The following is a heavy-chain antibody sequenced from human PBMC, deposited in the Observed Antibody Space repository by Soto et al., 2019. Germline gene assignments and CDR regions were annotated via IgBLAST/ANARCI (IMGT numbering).Heavy chain of an antibody. CDR3: ARRRWSTFDY. D-gene: IGHD6-13*01. Sequence: SQTLSLTCAVSGDSVSSNNIAWNWLRQSPWRGLEWLGRTYYRSKWYNEYAVSVRSRITINLDTSKNQFSLQLNSVTPEETAVYYCARRRWSTFDYWGQGAQVTVCS. J-gene: IGHJ4*02. CDR1: GDSVSSNNIA. CDR2: TYYRSKWYN. V-gene: IGHV6-1*01.